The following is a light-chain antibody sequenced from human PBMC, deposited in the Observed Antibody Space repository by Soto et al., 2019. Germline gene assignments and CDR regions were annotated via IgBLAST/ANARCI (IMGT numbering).Light chain of an antibody. CDR3: CSYAGSSTYV. Sequence: QSVLTQPASVSGSPGQSITISCTGTSSDVGSYNLVSWYQQRPGKAPKLMIYEGSKRPSGVSNRLSGSKSGNTASLTISGLQAEDEADYYCCSYAGSSTYVFGTGTKLTVL. J-gene: IGLJ1*01. CDR1: SSDVGSYNL. V-gene: IGLV2-23*01. CDR2: EGS.